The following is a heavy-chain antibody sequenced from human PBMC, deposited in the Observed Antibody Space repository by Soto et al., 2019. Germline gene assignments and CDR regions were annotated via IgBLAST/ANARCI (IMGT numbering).Heavy chain of an antibody. D-gene: IGHD3-3*01. Sequence: PSKNPSLTCTVYGGSISGHYWSWIRQPPGKGLQYIGYISYSGSTNYNPSLKSRVTISVDTSNNQFSLRLSSVTAADTAVYYCARDVGLKHDTGYYDFLSGKNNCIDPRCQGPLVTLSP. V-gene: IGHV4-59*11. CDR3: ARDVGLKHDTGYYDFLSGKNNCIDP. CDR2: ISYSGST. CDR1: GGSISGHY. J-gene: IGHJ5*02.